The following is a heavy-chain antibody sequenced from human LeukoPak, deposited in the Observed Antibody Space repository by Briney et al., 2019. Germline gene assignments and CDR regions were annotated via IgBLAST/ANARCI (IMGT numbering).Heavy chain of an antibody. V-gene: IGHV4-39*07. J-gene: IGHJ4*02. CDR2: IYYSCGSRSART. Sequence: SETLSVTCTVSGGSISSSGYYWGWFRQPPGKGLERIGSIYYSCGSRSARTYYNPSLKSRATVSVDTSKYQFFLKLNSMIAADTAVYYCARTEITSTGSYYFDYWGQGTLVTVSS. CDR3: ARTEITSTGSYYFDY. CDR1: GGSISSSGYY. D-gene: IGHD1-26*01.